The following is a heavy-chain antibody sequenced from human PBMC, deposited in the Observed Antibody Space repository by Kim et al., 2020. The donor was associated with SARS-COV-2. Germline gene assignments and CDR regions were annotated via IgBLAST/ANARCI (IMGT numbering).Heavy chain of an antibody. V-gene: IGHV1-2*05. CDR2: INPNSGGT. J-gene: IGHJ6*02. CDR1: GYTFTGYY. CDR3: ARVPRSGSPGFYYYGMDV. D-gene: IGHD1-26*01. Sequence: ASVKVSCKASGYTFTGYYMHWVRQAPGQGLEWMGRINPNSGGTNYAQKFQGRVTMTRDTSISTAYMELSRLRSDDTVVYYCARVPRSGSPGFYYYGMDVWGQGTTVTVSS.